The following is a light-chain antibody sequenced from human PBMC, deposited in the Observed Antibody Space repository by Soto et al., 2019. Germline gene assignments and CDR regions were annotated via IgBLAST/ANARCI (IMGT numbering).Light chain of an antibody. CDR1: SSDVGGFDH. Sequence: QSALTQPASVSGSPGQSITIFCTGASSDVGGFDHVSWYQQHPGKVPRLLIYDVSSRPSGVSDRFSGSKSGNTASLTISGLQAEDEADYYCNSFTTTNTYVFGTGTKLTVL. V-gene: IGLV2-14*03. J-gene: IGLJ1*01. CDR3: NSFTTTNTYV. CDR2: DVS.